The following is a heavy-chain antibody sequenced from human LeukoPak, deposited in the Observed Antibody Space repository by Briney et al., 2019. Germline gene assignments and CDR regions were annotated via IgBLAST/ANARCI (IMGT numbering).Heavy chain of an antibody. D-gene: IGHD2-2*01. CDR1: GYTLTELS. V-gene: IGHV1-58*02. Sequence: SVKVSCKVSGYTLTELSMQWVRQARGQRLEWIGWIVVGSGNTNYAQRFQERVTITRDMSTSTAYMELSSLRSEDTAVYYCAAVSSSPYYYYMDVWGKGTTVTVSS. CDR2: IVVGSGNT. CDR3: AAVSSSPYYYYMDV. J-gene: IGHJ6*03.